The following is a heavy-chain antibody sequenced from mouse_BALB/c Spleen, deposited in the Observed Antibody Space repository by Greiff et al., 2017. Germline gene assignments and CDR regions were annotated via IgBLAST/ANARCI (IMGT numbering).Heavy chain of an antibody. CDR3: ARSRLPYWYFDV. CDR2: INPGSGGT. Sequence: VQLQQSGAELVRPGTSVKVSCKASGYAFTNYLIEWVKQRPGQGLEWIGVINPGSGGTNYNEKFKGKATLTADKSSSTAYMQLSSLTSDDSAVYFCARSRLPYWYFDVWGAGTTVTVSS. CDR1: GYAFTNYL. J-gene: IGHJ1*01. V-gene: IGHV1-54*03.